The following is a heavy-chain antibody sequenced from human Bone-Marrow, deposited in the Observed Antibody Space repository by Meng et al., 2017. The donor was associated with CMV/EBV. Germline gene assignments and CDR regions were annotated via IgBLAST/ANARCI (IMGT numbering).Heavy chain of an antibody. Sequence: GESLKISCAASGFTADDYGMSWVRQAPGKGLEWVSGINWNGGTTGYADSVKGRFTISRDNDKNSLYVQMNSLRVEDTALDYCARVRVHYYNSSGYYYFDYWGQGTLVTVSS. D-gene: IGHD3-22*01. CDR2: INWNGGTT. J-gene: IGHJ4*02. CDR3: ARVRVHYYNSSGYYYFDY. CDR1: GFTADDYG. V-gene: IGHV3-20*04.